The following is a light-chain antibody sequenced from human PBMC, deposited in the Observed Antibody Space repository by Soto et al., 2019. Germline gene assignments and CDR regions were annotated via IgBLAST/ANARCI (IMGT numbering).Light chain of an antibody. Sequence: DIQMTQSPSTLSASVGDRVTITCRASQSISSWLAWYQQKPGKAPKLLIYDASSLESGVPSRFSGSGSGTEFTLTSSSLQPDDFATYYRQQYNSYSPTFVHGTKREIK. V-gene: IGKV1-5*01. CDR1: QSISSW. CDR2: DAS. J-gene: IGKJ2*01. CDR3: QQYNSYSPT.